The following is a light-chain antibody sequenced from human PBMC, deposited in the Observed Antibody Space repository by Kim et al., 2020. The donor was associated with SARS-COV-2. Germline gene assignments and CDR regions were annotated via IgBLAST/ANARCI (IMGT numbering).Light chain of an antibody. J-gene: IGLJ2*01. CDR2: EDD. CDR1: SGSIDENY. V-gene: IGLV6-57*03. Sequence: GKKVTHTLTRRSGSIDENYVQWYRQSPGGVPTTVIYEDDQGPSGVSDRFSVSIDSSSNSASLTVSGLKTEDEANYYCQTYNRSNVVFGGGTQLTVL. CDR3: QTYNRSNVV.